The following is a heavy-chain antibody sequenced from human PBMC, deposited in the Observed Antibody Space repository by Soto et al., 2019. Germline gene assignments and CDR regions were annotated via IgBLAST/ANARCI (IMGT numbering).Heavy chain of an antibody. V-gene: IGHV1-69*06. D-gene: IGHD1-20*01. Sequence: QVQLVQSGAEVTRPGSSVKVSCKASGGTFSSYAFSWVRQAPGQGLEWMGGIIPVFNSPSLAQNLHGRVTVTAYKSTSTAYMELSALRFEETAVYYCAIIGYNHELDVWGQGTTVIVSS. CDR1: GGTFSSYA. CDR2: IIPVFNSP. J-gene: IGHJ6*02. CDR3: AIIGYNHELDV.